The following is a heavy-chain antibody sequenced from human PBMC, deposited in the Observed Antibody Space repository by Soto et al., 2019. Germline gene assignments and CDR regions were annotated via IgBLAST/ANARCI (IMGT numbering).Heavy chain of an antibody. CDR1: GGSISSYY. Sequence: PWETLSLTCTVSGGSISSYYWSWIRQPPGKGLEWIGYIYYSGSTNYNPSLKSRVTISVDTSKNQFSLKLSSVTAADTAVYYCARVKGVCSVGSCYFDYGGQGTLVTVS. J-gene: IGHJ4*02. D-gene: IGHD2-15*01. V-gene: IGHV4-59*08. CDR2: IYYSGST. CDR3: ARVKGVCSVGSCYFDY.